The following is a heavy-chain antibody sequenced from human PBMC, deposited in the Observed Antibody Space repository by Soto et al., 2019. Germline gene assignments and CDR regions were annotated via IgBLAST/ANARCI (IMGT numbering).Heavy chain of an antibody. CDR1: GFTFTNYA. V-gene: IGHV3-23*01. J-gene: IGHJ6*02. Sequence: GESLKISCAASGFTFTNYAMNWVRQAPGKGLEWVSAISGSGSSTYYADSVRGRFTISRDNSKNTLYLQMNSLRAEDTAVYYCAKTVVPAASYYFYGMDVWGQGSTVTVSS. CDR2: ISGSGSST. D-gene: IGHD2-2*01. CDR3: AKTVVPAASYYFYGMDV.